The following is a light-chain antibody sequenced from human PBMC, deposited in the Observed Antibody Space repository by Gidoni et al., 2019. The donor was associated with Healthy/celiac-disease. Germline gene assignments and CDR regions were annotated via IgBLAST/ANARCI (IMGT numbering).Light chain of an antibody. V-gene: IGKV1-5*03. CDR2: KAS. Sequence: DIQMTQSPSTLSASVGDRVTITCRASQSISSWLAWYQQKPGKAPKLLIYKASSLEIGVPSRFSGSGSGTEFPLPIRGLQPDDFATYYCQQYNSYSWTFGQXTKVEIK. CDR3: QQYNSYSWT. CDR1: QSISSW. J-gene: IGKJ1*01.